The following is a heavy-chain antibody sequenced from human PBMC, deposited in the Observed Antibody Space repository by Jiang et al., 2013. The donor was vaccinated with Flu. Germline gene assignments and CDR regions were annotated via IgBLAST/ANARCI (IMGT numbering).Heavy chain of an antibody. CDR1: GDSVSNNNAA. J-gene: IGHJ2*01. V-gene: IGHV6-1*01. Sequence: QTLSLTCAISGDSVSNNNAAYNGIRQSPSRGLEWLGRTYYRSKWYNDYAVSVKSRITINPDTSKNQFSLQLNSVTPEDTAVYYCASGSSPTGNYWYFDLWGRGTLVTVSS. CDR2: TYYRSKWYN. D-gene: IGHD1-1*01. CDR3: ASGSSPTGNYWYFDL.